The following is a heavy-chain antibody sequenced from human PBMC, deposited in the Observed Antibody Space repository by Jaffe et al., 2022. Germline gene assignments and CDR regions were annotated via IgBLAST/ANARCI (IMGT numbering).Heavy chain of an antibody. CDR1: GYTFTSYA. CDR2: INAGNGNT. J-gene: IGHJ3*02. CDR3: AREDWLDNDAFDI. V-gene: IGHV1-3*01. D-gene: IGHD3-9*01. Sequence: QVQLVQSGAEVKKPGASVKVSCKASGYTFTSYAMHWVRQAPGQRLEWMGWINAGNGNTKYSQKFQGRVTITRDTSASTAYMELSSLRSEDTAVYYCAREDWLDNDAFDIWGQGTMVTVSS.